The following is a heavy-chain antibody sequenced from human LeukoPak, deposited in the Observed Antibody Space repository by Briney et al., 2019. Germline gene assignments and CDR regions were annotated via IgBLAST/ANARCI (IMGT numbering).Heavy chain of an antibody. Sequence: GGSLRLSCAASGFTFSSYGMNWVRQAPGKGLEWVSSISSSSSYIYDADSVKGRFTISRDNAKNSLYLQMNSLRAEDTAVYYCATSPYCSSTSCYEVVADDYWGQGTLVTVSS. J-gene: IGHJ4*02. D-gene: IGHD2-2*01. CDR3: ATSPYCSSTSCYEVVADDY. CDR1: GFTFSSYG. V-gene: IGHV3-21*04. CDR2: ISSSSSYI.